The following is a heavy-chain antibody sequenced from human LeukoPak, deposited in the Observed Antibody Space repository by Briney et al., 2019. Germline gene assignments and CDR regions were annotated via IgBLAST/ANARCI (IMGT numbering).Heavy chain of an antibody. J-gene: IGHJ4*02. D-gene: IGHD6-6*01. CDR3: AKAPSVAARPGYFDY. CDR2: ISSSGSTI. V-gene: IGHV3-48*03. Sequence: AGGSLRLSCAASGFTFSSYEMNWVRQAPGKGLEWVSYISSSGSTIYYADSVKGRFTISRDNAKNSLYLQMNSLRAEDTAVYYCAKAPSVAARPGYFDYWGQGTLVTVSS. CDR1: GFTFSSYE.